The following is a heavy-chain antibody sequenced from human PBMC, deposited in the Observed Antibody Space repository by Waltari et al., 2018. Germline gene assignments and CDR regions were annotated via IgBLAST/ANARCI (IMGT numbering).Heavy chain of an antibody. Sequence: QVQLQQWGAGLLKPSETLSLTCAVYGGSFSGYSLNWIRQPPGKGLEWIGEIDHSAGTNYNPSLKSRVTISVDTANNQFSLKLSSVTAADTALYYCARGPMRGWFDPWGQGTLVTVSS. CDR2: IDHSAGT. CDR3: ARGPMRGWFDP. D-gene: IGHD3-22*01. V-gene: IGHV4-34*01. J-gene: IGHJ5*02. CDR1: GGSFSGYS.